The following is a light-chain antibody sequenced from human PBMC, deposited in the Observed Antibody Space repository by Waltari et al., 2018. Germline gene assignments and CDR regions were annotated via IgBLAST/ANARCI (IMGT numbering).Light chain of an antibody. Sequence: EIVLTQSPGTLSLSPGERATLSCRASQSVSSSYLAWYQQKPGQAPRLLIYCASSRATGIPDRFSGSGSGTDFTLTISRLEPEDFAVYYCQQYGSSPPGTFGQGTEVEIK. CDR3: QQYGSSPPGT. CDR1: QSVSSSY. J-gene: IGKJ1*01. CDR2: CAS. V-gene: IGKV3-20*01.